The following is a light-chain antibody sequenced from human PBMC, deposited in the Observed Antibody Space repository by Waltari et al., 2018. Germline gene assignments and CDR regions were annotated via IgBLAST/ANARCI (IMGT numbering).Light chain of an antibody. CDR1: SPNIGSNT. Sequence: QSVLTQPPSASATPGQRVTISCSGSSPNIGSNTVNWYQQPPGTAPKLLIYSNNQRPSGVPDRFSDSKSGTSASLAISGLQSEDEADYYCAVWDDSLNGPVFGGGTKLTVL. V-gene: IGLV1-44*01. CDR3: AVWDDSLNGPV. J-gene: IGLJ2*01. CDR2: SNN.